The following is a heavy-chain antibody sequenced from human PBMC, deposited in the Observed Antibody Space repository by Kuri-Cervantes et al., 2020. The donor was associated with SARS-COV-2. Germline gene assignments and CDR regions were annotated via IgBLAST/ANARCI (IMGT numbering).Heavy chain of an antibody. J-gene: IGHJ6*02. CDR3: ARHLWSDGMDV. CDR2: IYYSGST. CDR1: GGSISSSSYY. Sequence: ESLKISCTVSGGSISSSSYYWGWIRQPPGKGLEWIGSIYYSGSTYYNPSLKSRVTISVDTSKKQFSLKLSSVTAADTAVYYCARHLWSDGMDVWGQGTTVTVSS. V-gene: IGHV4-39*01. D-gene: IGHD2-8*02.